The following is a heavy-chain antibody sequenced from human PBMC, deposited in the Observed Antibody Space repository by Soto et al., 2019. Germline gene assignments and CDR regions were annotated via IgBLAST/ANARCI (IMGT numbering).Heavy chain of an antibody. Sequence: ASVKVSCKTSGYTFTNYGISWVRQAPGQGLEWMGWISAHTGNTNYAQKFQGRVTMTTDTSTSTAYMELRSLRSDDTTVYYCARVLGYNSSWWRHTAFDIWGQGTMVTVSS. J-gene: IGHJ3*02. CDR2: ISAHTGNT. D-gene: IGHD6-13*01. CDR3: ARVLGYNSSWWRHTAFDI. V-gene: IGHV1-18*01. CDR1: GYTFTNYG.